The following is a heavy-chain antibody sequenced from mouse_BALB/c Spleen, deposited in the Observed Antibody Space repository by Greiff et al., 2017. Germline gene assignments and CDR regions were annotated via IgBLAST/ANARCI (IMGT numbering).Heavy chain of an antibody. CDR1: GFAFSSYD. V-gene: IGHV5-12-1*01. CDR3: ARHGGTLMDY. D-gene: IGHD1-1*02. CDR2: ISSGGGST. J-gene: IGHJ4*01. Sequence: EVMLVESGGGLVKPGGSLKLSCAASGFAFSSYDMSWVRQTPEKRLEWVAYISSGGGSTYYPDTVKGRFTISRDNAKNTLYLQMSSLKSEDTAMYYCARHGGTLMDYWGQGTSVTVSS.